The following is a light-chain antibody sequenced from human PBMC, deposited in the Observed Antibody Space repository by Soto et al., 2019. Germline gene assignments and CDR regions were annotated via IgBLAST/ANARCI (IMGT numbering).Light chain of an antibody. V-gene: IGKV3-20*01. CDR1: QSVSNN. Sequence: EIVMTQSPATLSVSPGERATLSCRASQSVSNNLAWYQQKPGQAPRLLIYGASSRATGIPDRFSGSGSETDFILTISRLEPEDFAVYYCQQHGSSITFGGGTKVDIK. J-gene: IGKJ4*01. CDR3: QQHGSSIT. CDR2: GAS.